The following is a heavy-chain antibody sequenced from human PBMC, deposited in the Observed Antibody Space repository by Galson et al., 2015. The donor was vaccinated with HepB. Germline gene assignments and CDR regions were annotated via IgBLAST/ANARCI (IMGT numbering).Heavy chain of an antibody. V-gene: IGHV3-74*01. Sequence: SLRLSCAGSGITLSRYWMHWVRQAPGKGLVWVSRFKSDGITTNYADSVKGRFTISRDNAKNTLYLQMNSLRAEDTAVYYCARGLSPKDVTMLVYWGQGTLVTVSS. D-gene: IGHD3-10*02. CDR1: GITLSRYW. CDR3: ARGLSPKDVTMLVY. J-gene: IGHJ4*02. CDR2: FKSDGITT.